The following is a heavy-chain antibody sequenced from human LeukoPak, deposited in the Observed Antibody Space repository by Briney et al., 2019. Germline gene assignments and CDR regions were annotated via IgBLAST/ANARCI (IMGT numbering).Heavy chain of an antibody. CDR1: AFTFSDYY. V-gene: IGHV3-11*01. D-gene: IGHD4-23*01. Sequence: GGSLRLSCAAYAFTFSDYYMTWIRQAPGKGLEWVSFISGSGTTIYYADSVKGRFTISRDNAKNSLYLKMNSLRAEDTAAYYCARAVNYYMGVWGKGTTVTISS. J-gene: IGHJ6*03. CDR2: ISGSGTTI. CDR3: ARAVNYYMGV.